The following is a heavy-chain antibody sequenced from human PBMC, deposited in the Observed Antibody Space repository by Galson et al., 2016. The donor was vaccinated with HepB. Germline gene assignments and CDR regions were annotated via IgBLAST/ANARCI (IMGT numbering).Heavy chain of an antibody. CDR1: GFPFSSHA. CDR2: VRANGIRSGFKT. V-gene: IGHV3-23*01. D-gene: IGHD2-15*01. J-gene: IGHJ4*01. CDR3: ARFYCGGGSCYPRPYYFDF. Sequence: SLRLSCAVSGFPFSSHAMSWVRQAPGEGLEWVSVVRANGIRSGFKTSEAGSVQIRLAVSRDDSKNALYLQMNSLRVADTAVYYCARFYCGGGSCYPRPYYFDFWGHGILVTVSP.